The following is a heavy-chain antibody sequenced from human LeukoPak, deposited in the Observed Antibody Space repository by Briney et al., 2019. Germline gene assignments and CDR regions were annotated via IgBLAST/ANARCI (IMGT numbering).Heavy chain of an antibody. D-gene: IGHD3-10*01. J-gene: IGHJ4*02. CDR1: RGSFSGYY. CDR3: ATDMVRGANDY. CDR2: INHSGST. Sequence: PSETLSLTCAVYRGSFSGYYWSWIRQPPGKGLDWIGEINHSGSTNYNPSLKSRVTISVDTSKNQFSLKLSSVTAADTAVYYCATDMVRGANDYWGQGTLVTVSS. V-gene: IGHV4-34*01.